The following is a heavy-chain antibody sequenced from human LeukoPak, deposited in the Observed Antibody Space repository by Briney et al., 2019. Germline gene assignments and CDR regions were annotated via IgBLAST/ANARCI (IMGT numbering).Heavy chain of an antibody. V-gene: IGHV3-23*01. CDR1: GFTFSNYA. Sequence: GGSLRLSCAASGFTFSNYAMIWVRQAPGKGLEWVSSISGRGGSTYYAGSVKGRFTISRDNSKNTLSLQMDSLRSEDTAVYYCAKDSGVVVTAIPNYWGQGALVTVSS. J-gene: IGHJ4*02. CDR3: AKDSGVVVTAIPNY. CDR2: ISGRGGST. D-gene: IGHD2-21*02.